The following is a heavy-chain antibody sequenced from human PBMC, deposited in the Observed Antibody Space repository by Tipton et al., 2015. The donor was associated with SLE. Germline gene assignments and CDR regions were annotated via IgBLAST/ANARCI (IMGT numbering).Heavy chain of an antibody. CDR1: GYTFTSYS. V-gene: IGHV1-46*03. J-gene: IGHJ4*02. D-gene: IGHD3-22*01. CDR2: INPSGGST. Sequence: QSGAEVKKPGSSVKVSCKASGYTFTSYSIHWVRQAPGQGLEWMGIINPSGGSTSYAQKFQASVTMTRDTSTSTVYMELSSLRSEDTAVYYCARGRDSSGYYLGYWGQGTLVTVTS. CDR3: ARGRDSSGYYLGY.